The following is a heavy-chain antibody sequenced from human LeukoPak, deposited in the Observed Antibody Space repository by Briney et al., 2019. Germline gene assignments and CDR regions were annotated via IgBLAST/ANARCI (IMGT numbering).Heavy chain of an antibody. J-gene: IGHJ5*02. V-gene: IGHV1-46*01. Sequence: ASVNVSCKTSGYSFTNYSKHWVRQAPGQGLEWMGLINPSDGSTTYAQKFQGRITMTRDMSTSTVYMELSSLRSEDTAIYYCARGGSGFDPWGQGTLVTVSS. D-gene: IGHD3-10*01. CDR1: GYSFTNYS. CDR3: ARGGSGFDP. CDR2: INPSDGST.